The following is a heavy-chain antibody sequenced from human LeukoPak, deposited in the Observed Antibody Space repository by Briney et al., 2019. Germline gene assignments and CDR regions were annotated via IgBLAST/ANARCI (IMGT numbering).Heavy chain of an antibody. D-gene: IGHD1-26*01. CDR2: ISGSGGST. V-gene: IGHV3-23*01. J-gene: IGHJ4*02. Sequence: GGSLRLSCAASRFTFSSYAMSWVRQAPGKGLEWVSAISGSGGSTYYADSVKGRFTISRDNSKNTLYLQMNSLRAEDTAVYYCAKASGSYYKNYYFDYWGQGTLVTVSS. CDR3: AKASGSYYKNYYFDY. CDR1: RFTFSSYA.